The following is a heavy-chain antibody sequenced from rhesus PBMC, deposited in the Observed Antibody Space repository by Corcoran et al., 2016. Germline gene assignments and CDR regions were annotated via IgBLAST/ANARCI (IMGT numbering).Heavy chain of an antibody. CDR1: GGSISSSNW. Sequence: QVQLQESGPGLVKPSETLSLTCAVSGGSISSSNWWSWIRQPPGKGREWIGYISGSSGRTYYNPSHKSRVTISKDTSKNQFSLTLSSVTAADTAVYYCAREGQYCTGSGCYANYFDYWGQGVLVTVSS. D-gene: IGHD2-21*01. CDR2: ISGSSGRT. V-gene: IGHV4S19*01. CDR3: AREGQYCTGSGCYANYFDY. J-gene: IGHJ4*01.